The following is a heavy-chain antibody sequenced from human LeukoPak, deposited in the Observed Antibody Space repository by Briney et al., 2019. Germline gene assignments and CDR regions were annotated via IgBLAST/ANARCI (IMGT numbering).Heavy chain of an antibody. D-gene: IGHD6-19*01. Sequence: GGSLRLSCAASGFTFTSHGMHWVRQAPGKGLEWLSFTRYDGSNKNYANSVKGRITISRGNSKNTLYLQMNSLRPEDTAVYYCAKDYGYSSGSLDYWGQGTLVTVSS. CDR3: AKDYGYSSGSLDY. J-gene: IGHJ4*02. CDR1: GFTFTSHG. V-gene: IGHV3-30*02. CDR2: TRYDGSNK.